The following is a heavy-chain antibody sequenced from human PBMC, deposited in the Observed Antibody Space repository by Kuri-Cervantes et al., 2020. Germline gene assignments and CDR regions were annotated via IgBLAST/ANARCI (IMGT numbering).Heavy chain of an antibody. CDR1: GGSISSSSYY. D-gene: IGHD2-2*01. J-gene: IGHJ6*02. CDR3: ARVFRDVYCSSTSCYPLYYGMDV. Sequence: SETLSLTCTVSGGSISSSSYYWGWIRQPPGKGLEWIGSIYYSGSTYYNPSLKSRVTISVDTSKNQFSLKLSSVTAADTAVYYCARVFRDVYCSSTSCYPLYYGMDVWGQGTTVTVSS. V-gene: IGHV4-39*01. CDR2: IYYSGST.